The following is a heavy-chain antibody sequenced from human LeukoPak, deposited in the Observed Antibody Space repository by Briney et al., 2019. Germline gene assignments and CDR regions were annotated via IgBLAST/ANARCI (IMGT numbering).Heavy chain of an antibody. CDR1: GFTFSSYW. CDR3: ARAKSGTPLDY. Sequence: PGGSLRLSCLASGFTFSSYWMSWVRQAPGKGLEWVANIKQDGSEKYYVDSVKGRFTISRDNAKNSLYLQMNSLRAEDTAVYYCARAKSGTPLDYWGQGTLVTVSS. V-gene: IGHV3-7*01. CDR2: IKQDGSEK. J-gene: IGHJ4*02. D-gene: IGHD3-10*01.